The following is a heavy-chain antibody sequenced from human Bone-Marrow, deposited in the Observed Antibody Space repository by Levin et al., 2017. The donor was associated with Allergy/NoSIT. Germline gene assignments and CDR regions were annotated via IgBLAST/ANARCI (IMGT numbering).Heavy chain of an antibody. CDR3: ARHSNSGTYPLDV. CDR2: IHYTGTT. V-gene: IGHV4-59*08. J-gene: IGHJ6*02. D-gene: IGHD3-10*01. Sequence: SQTLSLTCTVSGGSITGYYWSWIRQPPGKRLEWIAHIHYTGTTVYNPSLNSRGTISVDTSKNQFSLKLSSVTAADTAIYYCARHSNSGTYPLDVWGQGTALTVSS. CDR1: GGSITGYY.